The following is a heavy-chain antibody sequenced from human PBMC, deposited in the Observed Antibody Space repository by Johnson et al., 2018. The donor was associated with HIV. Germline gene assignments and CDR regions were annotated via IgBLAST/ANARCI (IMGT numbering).Heavy chain of an antibody. V-gene: IGHV3-30-3*01. J-gene: IGHJ3*02. CDR3: TTLSDFPDS. Sequence: QVQLVESGGGVVQPGGSLRLSCAASGFTFSSYAMHWVRQAPGKGLEWVAVISYDGSNKYYADSVKGRFTISRDDSKKTLYLQMNSLKTEDTAVYYCTTLSDFPDSGGQGTMVTVSS. D-gene: IGHD3/OR15-3a*01. CDR2: ISYDGSNK. CDR1: GFTFSSYA.